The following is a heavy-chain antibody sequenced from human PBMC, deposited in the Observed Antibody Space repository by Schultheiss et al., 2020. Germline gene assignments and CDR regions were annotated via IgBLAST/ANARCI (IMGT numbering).Heavy chain of an antibody. D-gene: IGHD1-26*01. CDR2: IYYSGST. CDR1: GDSISTGSHY. CDR3: ARIVSGSYRYYGMDV. Sequence: SETLSLTCTVSGDSISTGSHYWSCIRQHPGRGLEWFDYIYYSGSTYYNPSLKSRLIILGDTSKNHFSLRLSSVTAADTAVYYCARIVSGSYRYYGMDVWGQGTTVNVSS. J-gene: IGHJ6*02. V-gene: IGHV4-31*03.